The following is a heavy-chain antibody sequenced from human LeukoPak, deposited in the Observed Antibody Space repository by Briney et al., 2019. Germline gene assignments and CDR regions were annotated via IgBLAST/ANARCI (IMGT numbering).Heavy chain of an antibody. CDR3: ARVFSTYYFDY. CDR2: INSDGSTT. CDR1: GFSFSNYW. J-gene: IGHJ4*02. D-gene: IGHD3-3*02. Sequence: GGSLRLSCTASGFSFSNYWMHWVRQAPGKGLVWVSRINSDGSTTTYADSVKGRFTISRDNSKNTVYLQMNSLRGEDTAVYYCARVFSTYYFDYWGQGTLVTVSS. V-gene: IGHV3-74*01.